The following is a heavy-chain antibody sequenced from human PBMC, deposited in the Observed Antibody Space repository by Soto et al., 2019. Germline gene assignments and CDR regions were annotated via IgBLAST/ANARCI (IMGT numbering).Heavy chain of an antibody. CDR3: ATDINGPLDY. J-gene: IGHJ4*02. Sequence: WIRQPPGKGLEWMGGFDPEDGETIYAQTFQGRVTMTEDTSTDTAYMDLSSLRSEDTAVYYCATDINGPLDYWGQGTLVTVSS. D-gene: IGHD2-8*01. V-gene: IGHV1-24*01. CDR2: FDPEDGET.